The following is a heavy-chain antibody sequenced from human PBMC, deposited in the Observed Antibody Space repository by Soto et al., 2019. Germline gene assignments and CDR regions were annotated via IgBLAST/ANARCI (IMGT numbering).Heavy chain of an antibody. CDR2: IYPGDSDT. CDR3: ARQARYSSSWPD. D-gene: IGHD6-13*01. J-gene: IGHJ4*02. CDR1: GYTFASNW. V-gene: IGHV5-51*01. Sequence: GESLKISCKTSGYTFASNWLGWVRQMPGKGLEWMGIIYPGDSDTRYRPSFQGQVTISADKSISTAYLQWSSLKASDTAMYYCARQARYSSSWPDWGQGTLVTVSS.